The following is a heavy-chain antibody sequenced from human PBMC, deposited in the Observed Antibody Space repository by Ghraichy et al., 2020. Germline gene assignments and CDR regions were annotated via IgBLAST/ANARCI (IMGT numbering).Heavy chain of an antibody. J-gene: IGHJ6*02. CDR2: IYTSGST. D-gene: IGHD2-2*01. CDR3: ARDWTYCSSTSCYGPYYYYYGMDV. Sequence: SETLSLTCTVSGGSISSYYWSWIRQPAGKGLEWIGRIYTSGSTNYNPSLKSRVTMSVDTSKNQFSLKLSSVTAADTAVYYCARDWTYCSSTSCYGPYYYYYGMDVWGQGTTVTVSS. V-gene: IGHV4-4*07. CDR1: GGSISSYY.